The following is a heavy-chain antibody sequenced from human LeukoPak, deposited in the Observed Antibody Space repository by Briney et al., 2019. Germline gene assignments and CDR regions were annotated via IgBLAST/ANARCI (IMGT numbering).Heavy chain of an antibody. V-gene: IGHV3-53*04. Sequence: PGGSLRLSCVVSVFTLCNTYMNWVRQVPGKGLEWVSVIYSAGSTYYADSVKGRFIVSRHNLKNTLYLQMNSLTTEDAAVYFCARASGNWYFDLCGRGTLVTVSS. J-gene: IGHJ2*01. CDR1: VFTLCNTY. CDR2: IYSAGST. CDR3: ARASGNWYFDL.